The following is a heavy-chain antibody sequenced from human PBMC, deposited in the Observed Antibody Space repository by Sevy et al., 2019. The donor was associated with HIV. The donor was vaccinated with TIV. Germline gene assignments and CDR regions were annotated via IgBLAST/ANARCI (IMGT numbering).Heavy chain of an antibody. CDR3: AKGARGGVIFGWFDH. V-gene: IGHV3-30*02. Sequence: GGSLRLSCAASGFTFSSYGMHWVRQAPGKGLEWVAFIRYDGSNKYYADSVKGRFTISRDNSKNTLYLQMNSLRAEDTAVYYCAKGARGGVIFGWFDHWGQGTLVTVSS. D-gene: IGHD2-21*01. CDR2: IRYDGSNK. J-gene: IGHJ5*02. CDR1: GFTFSSYG.